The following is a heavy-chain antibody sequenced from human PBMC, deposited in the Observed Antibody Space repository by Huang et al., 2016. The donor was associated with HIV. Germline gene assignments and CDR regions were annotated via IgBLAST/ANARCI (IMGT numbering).Heavy chain of an antibody. CDR1: GYTFTNYD. Sequence: QVHLVQSGAEVKKPGASVKVSCKASGYTFTNYDLNWVRQAPGRGLEWMGWMNPNPGNTGFAQSFQGRVTMTRKTSITTAYMELTSLTSEDTAVYYCARSAYGDLDYWGLGTLVIVSS. J-gene: IGHJ4*02. V-gene: IGHV1-8*02. D-gene: IGHD4-17*01. CDR3: ARSAYGDLDY. CDR2: MNPNPGNT.